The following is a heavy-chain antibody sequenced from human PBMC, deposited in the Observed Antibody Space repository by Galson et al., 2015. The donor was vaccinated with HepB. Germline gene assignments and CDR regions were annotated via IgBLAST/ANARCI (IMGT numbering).Heavy chain of an antibody. J-gene: IGHJ5*02. CDR3: AKDRRVPQGWLNWLDP. CDR2: INPNSGGT. Sequence: SVKVSCKASGYTFTGDYIHWVRQAPGQGLDWMGWINPNSGGTNYAQKFQGRVSMTTDTSITTAYMELSRLTSDDTAVYYCAKDRRVPQGWLNWLDPWGQGTLVTVSS. CDR1: GYTFTGDY. D-gene: IGHD5-12*01. V-gene: IGHV1-2*02.